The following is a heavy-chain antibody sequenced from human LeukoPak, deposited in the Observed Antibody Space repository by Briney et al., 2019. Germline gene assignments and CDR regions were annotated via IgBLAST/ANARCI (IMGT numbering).Heavy chain of an antibody. CDR2: INHSGST. D-gene: IGHD1-26*01. CDR1: GGSFSGYY. CDR3: AKGQGSGSYKDAFDI. V-gene: IGHV4-34*01. Sequence: SETLSLTCAVYGGSFSGYYWSWIRQPPGKGLEWIGEINHSGSTNYNPSLKSRVTISVDTSKNQFSLKLSSVTAADTAVYYCAKGQGSGSYKDAFDIWGQGTMVTVSS. J-gene: IGHJ3*02.